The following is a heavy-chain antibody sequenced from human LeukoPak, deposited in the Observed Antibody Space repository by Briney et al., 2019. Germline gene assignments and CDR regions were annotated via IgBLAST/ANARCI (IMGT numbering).Heavy chain of an antibody. CDR3: ARSSSSWYGYYYYYMDV. Sequence: SETLSLTCTVSGGSISSSTYYWGWIRQPPGKGLGWIGSIYYSGSTNYNPSLKSRVTISVDTSKNQFSLKLSSVTAADTAVYYCARSSSSWYGYYYYYMDVWGKGTTVTISS. J-gene: IGHJ6*03. D-gene: IGHD6-13*01. V-gene: IGHV4-39*07. CDR2: IYYSGST. CDR1: GGSISSSTYY.